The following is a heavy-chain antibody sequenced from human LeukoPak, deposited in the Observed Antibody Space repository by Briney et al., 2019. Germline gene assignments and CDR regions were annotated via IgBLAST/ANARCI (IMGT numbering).Heavy chain of an antibody. Sequence: GSSVKVSCKASGGTFSSYAISWVRQAPGQGLEWMGGIIPIFGTANYAQKFQDRVTITTDESTSTAYMELSSLRSEDTAVYYCARLQSPYSSSSGYFDYWGQGTLVTVSS. CDR3: ARLQSPYSSSSGYFDY. V-gene: IGHV1-69*05. J-gene: IGHJ4*02. D-gene: IGHD6-6*01. CDR1: GGTFSSYA. CDR2: IIPIFGTA.